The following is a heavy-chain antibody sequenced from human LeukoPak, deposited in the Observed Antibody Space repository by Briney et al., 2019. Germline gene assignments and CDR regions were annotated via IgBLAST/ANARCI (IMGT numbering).Heavy chain of an antibody. Sequence: ASVKVSCKASGYTFTSYGVSWVRQAPGQGLEWMGWISAYNGNTNYAQKLQGRVTMTTDTSTSTAYMELRSLRSDDTAVYYCARDSVGXXXTXSRXXXYWXQGTLVTVSS. D-gene: IGHD3-10*01. CDR3: ARDSVGXXXTXSRXXXY. V-gene: IGHV1-18*01. CDR1: GYTFTSYG. J-gene: IGHJ4*02. CDR2: ISAYNGNT.